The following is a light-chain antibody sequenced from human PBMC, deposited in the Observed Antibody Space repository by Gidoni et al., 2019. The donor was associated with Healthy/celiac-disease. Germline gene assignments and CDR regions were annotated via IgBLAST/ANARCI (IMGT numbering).Light chain of an antibody. V-gene: IGKV3-20*01. J-gene: IGKJ4*01. CDR3: QQYGSSPVT. CDR2: GAS. CDR1: KSGSSSY. Sequence: IVFTPSPGTLSLSPGERATLSCRASKSGSSSYLAWYQQKPGQAPKLLIYGASSRATGIPDRFSGSGSGTDFTLTISRLEPEDFAVYYCQQYGSSPVTFGGGTKVEIK.